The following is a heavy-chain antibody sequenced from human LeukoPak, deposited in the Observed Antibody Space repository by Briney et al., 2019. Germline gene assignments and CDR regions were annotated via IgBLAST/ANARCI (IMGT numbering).Heavy chain of an antibody. Sequence: PGGSLRLSCAASGLTFSSYDMHWVRQATGKGLEWVSAIGTAGDTYYPGSVKGRFTISRENAKNSLYLQMNSLRAGDTAVYYCARRAGYCSGGSCLPDWYFDLWGRGTLVTVSS. CDR2: IGTAGDT. CDR3: ARRAGYCSGGSCLPDWYFDL. V-gene: IGHV3-13*01. D-gene: IGHD2-15*01. CDR1: GLTFSSYD. J-gene: IGHJ2*01.